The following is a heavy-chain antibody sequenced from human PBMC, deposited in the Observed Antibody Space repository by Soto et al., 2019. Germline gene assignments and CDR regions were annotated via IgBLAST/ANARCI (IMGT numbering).Heavy chain of an antibody. J-gene: IGHJ4*02. D-gene: IGHD6-6*01. CDR2: INPNSGGT. Sequence: ASVKVSCKASGYTFTGYYMHWVRQAPGQGLEWMGWINPNSGGTNYAQKFQGRVTMTRDTSISTAYMELSRLRSDDTAVYYCARVRFRSIAARPGKNYFDYWGQGTLVTVYS. V-gene: IGHV1-2*02. CDR1: GYTFTGYY. CDR3: ARVRFRSIAARPGKNYFDY.